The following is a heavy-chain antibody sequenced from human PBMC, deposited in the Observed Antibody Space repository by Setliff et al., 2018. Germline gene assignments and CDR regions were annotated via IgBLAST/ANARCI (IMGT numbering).Heavy chain of an antibody. D-gene: IGHD3-22*01. CDR3: ARTGDSSGYYPLGGAFDI. J-gene: IGHJ3*02. CDR1: GGSISSGDYY. Sequence: TLSLTCTVSGGSISSGDYYWSWIRQAPGKALEWLARIDWDDDKYYSTSLKTRLTISKDTSKNQVVLTMTNMDPVDTATYYCARTGDSSGYYPLGGAFDIWGQGTMVTVSS. V-gene: IGHV2-70*11. CDR2: IDWDDDK.